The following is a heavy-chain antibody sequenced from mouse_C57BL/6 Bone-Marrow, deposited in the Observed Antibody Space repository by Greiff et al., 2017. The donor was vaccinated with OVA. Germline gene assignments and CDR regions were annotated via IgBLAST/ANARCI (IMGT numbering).Heavy chain of an antibody. J-gene: IGHJ1*03. CDR1: GYSITSGYY. Sequence: EVQLQQSGPGLVKPSQSLSLTCSVTGYSITSGYYWNWIRQFPGNKLEWMGYISYDGSNNYNPSLKNRISITRDTSKNQFFLKLNSVTTEDTATYYCARGYYGSSLWYFDVWGTGTTVTVSS. D-gene: IGHD1-1*01. CDR2: ISYDGSN. CDR3: ARGYYGSSLWYFDV. V-gene: IGHV3-6*01.